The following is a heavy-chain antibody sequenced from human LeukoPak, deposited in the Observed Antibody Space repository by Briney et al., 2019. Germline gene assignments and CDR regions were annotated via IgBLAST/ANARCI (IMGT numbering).Heavy chain of an antibody. CDR2: INHSGST. J-gene: IGHJ4*02. Sequence: PSETLSLTCAVYGRSFSGYYWSWIRQPPGKGLEWIGEINHSGSTNYNPSLKGRVTISVDTSKNQFSLKLSSVTAADTAVYYCARGSPETYYYGSGSYLRAYFDFWGQGTLVTVSS. V-gene: IGHV4-34*01. CDR1: GRSFSGYY. D-gene: IGHD3-10*01. CDR3: ARGSPETYYYGSGSYLRAYFDF.